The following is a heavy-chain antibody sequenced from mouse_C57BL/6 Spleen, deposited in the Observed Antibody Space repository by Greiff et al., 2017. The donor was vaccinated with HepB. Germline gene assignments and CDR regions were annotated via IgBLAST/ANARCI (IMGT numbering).Heavy chain of an antibody. CDR2: IDPSDSYT. V-gene: IGHV1-59*01. CDR1: GYTFTSYW. Sequence: QVQLQQPGAELVRPGTSVKLSCKASGYTFTSYWMHWVKQRPGQGLEWIGVIDPSDSYTNYNQKFKGKATLTVDTSSSTAYMQLSSLTSEDSAVYYCAREVILREGFAYWGQGTLVTVSA. J-gene: IGHJ3*01. CDR3: AREVILREGFAY. D-gene: IGHD1-1*01.